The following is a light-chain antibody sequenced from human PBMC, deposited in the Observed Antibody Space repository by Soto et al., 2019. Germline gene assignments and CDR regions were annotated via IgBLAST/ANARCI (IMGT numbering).Light chain of an antibody. CDR2: DDN. CDR1: SGSIASNY. CDR3: QSYDSSNWV. Sequence: NFMLTQPHSVSESPGKTVTISCTRSSGSIASNYVQWYHQRPGSSPTTVIYDDNQRPSGVPDRFSGSIDSSSNSASLTISGLKTEDEADYYCQSYDSSNWVFGGGTKLTVL. V-gene: IGLV6-57*01. J-gene: IGLJ3*02.